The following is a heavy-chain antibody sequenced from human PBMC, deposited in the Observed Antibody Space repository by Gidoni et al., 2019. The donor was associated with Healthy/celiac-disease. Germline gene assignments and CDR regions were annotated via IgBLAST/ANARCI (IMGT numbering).Heavy chain of an antibody. CDR1: GFTFSSYG. Sequence: SGFTFSSYGMHWVRQAPGKGLEWVAVISYDGSNKYYADSVKGRFTISRDNSKNTLYLQMNSLRAEDTAVYYCAKSGIAVDLNYYYYYGMDVWGQGTTVTVSS. D-gene: IGHD6-19*01. CDR2: ISYDGSNK. V-gene: IGHV3-30*18. J-gene: IGHJ6*02. CDR3: AKSGIAVDLNYYYYYGMDV.